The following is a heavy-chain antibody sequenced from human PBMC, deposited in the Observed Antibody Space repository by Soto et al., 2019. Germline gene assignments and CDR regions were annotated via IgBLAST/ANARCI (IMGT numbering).Heavy chain of an antibody. CDR2: INHSGST. CDR3: ARYRREAVAGYTLDN. CDR1: GGSFSGYY. Sequence: SETLSLTCAVSGGSFSGYYWSWIRQSPGKGLEWIGDINHSGSTNYNPSLKSRVTISEDTSKSQFSLKVNSMTAADTAVYYCARYRREAVAGYTLDNWGQGILVTVSS. D-gene: IGHD6-13*01. J-gene: IGHJ4*02. V-gene: IGHV4-34*01.